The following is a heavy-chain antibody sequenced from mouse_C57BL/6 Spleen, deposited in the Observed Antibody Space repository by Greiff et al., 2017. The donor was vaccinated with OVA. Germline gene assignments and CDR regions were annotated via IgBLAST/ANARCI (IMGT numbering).Heavy chain of an antibody. Sequence: EVQVVESGGGLVQPGGSMKLSCAASGFTFSDAWMDWVRQSPEKGLEWVAEIRNKANNHATYYAESVKGRFTISRDDSKSSVYLQMNSLRAEDTGIYYCTFITTVVDWYFDVWGTGTTVTVSS. CDR1: GFTFSDAW. D-gene: IGHD1-1*01. J-gene: IGHJ1*03. CDR3: TFITTVVDWYFDV. V-gene: IGHV6-6*01. CDR2: IRNKANNHAT.